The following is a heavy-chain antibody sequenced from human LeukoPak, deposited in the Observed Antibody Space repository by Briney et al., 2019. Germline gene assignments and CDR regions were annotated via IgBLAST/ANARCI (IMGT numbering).Heavy chain of an antibody. V-gene: IGHV4-59*01. CDR2: IYYSGST. Sequence: PSETLSLTCTVSGGSISSYYWSWIRQPPGKGLEWIGYIYYSGSTNYNPSLKSRVTISVDTSKNQFSLKLSSVTAADTAVYYCARVRGGPYYMDVWGKGTTVTVSS. J-gene: IGHJ6*03. D-gene: IGHD6-25*01. CDR1: GGSISSYY. CDR3: ARVRGGPYYMDV.